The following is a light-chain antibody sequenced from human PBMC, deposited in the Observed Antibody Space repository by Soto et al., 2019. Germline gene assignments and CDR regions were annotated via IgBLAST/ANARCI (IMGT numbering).Light chain of an antibody. J-gene: IGLJ1*01. CDR2: EVS. CDR1: SSDVGGYNY. V-gene: IGLV2-14*01. CDR3: GAWDSSLNVYV. Sequence: QSVLTQPASVSGSPGQSITISCTGTSSDVGGYNYVSWYQQHPGKAPKLMIYEVSDRPSGVSNRFSGSKSGNTASLTISGLQAEDEGDYSCGAWDSSLNVYVFGGGTRVTVL.